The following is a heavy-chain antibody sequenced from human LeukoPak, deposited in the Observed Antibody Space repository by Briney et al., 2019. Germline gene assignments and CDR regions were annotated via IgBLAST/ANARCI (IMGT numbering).Heavy chain of an antibody. V-gene: IGHV4-39*01. CDR2: IYYSGST. CDR3: ARHQEGGRYWASNPHFDC. Sequence: SETLSLTCTVSGGSISSSSYYWGWIRQPPGKGLEWIESIYYSGSTFYNPSLKSRVTISVDTSKNQFSLRLSSVTAADTAVYYCARHQEGGRYWASNPHFDCWGQGTLATVSS. J-gene: IGHJ4*02. CDR1: GGSISSSSYY. D-gene: IGHD2-8*02.